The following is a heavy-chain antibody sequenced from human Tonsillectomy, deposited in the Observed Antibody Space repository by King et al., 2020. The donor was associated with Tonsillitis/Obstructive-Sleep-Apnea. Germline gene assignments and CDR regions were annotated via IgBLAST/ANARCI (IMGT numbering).Heavy chain of an antibody. CDR2: ISYDGSNK. D-gene: IGHD5-24*01. CDR1: GFTFSSYA. V-gene: IGHV3-30*04. CDR3: ASGATMRGAPFDY. Sequence: VQLVESGGGVVQPGRSLRLSCAASGFTFSSYAMHWVRQAPGKGLEWVAVISYDGSNKYYADSVKGRFTISRDNSKNTLYLQMNILRAEDTAVYYCASGATMRGAPFDYWGQGTLVTVSS. J-gene: IGHJ4*02.